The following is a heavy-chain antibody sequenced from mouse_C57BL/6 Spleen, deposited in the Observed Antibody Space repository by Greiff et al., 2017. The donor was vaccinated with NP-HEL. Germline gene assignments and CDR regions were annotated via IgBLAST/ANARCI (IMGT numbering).Heavy chain of an antibody. CDR1: GYTFTSYW. V-gene: IGHV1-74*01. Sequence: QVQLQQPGAELVKPGASVKVSCKASGYTFTSYWMHWVKQRPGQGLEWIGRIHPSDSDTNYNQKFKGKATLTVDKSSSTAYMQLKSLRSKEYAVYYCSIIYCDYGRGFAYWGQGTLVTVSA. CDR2: IHPSDSDT. J-gene: IGHJ3*01. D-gene: IGHD2-4*01. CDR3: SIIYCDYGRGFAY.